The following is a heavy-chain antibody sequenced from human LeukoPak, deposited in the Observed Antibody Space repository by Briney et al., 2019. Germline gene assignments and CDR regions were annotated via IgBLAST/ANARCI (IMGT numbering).Heavy chain of an antibody. J-gene: IGHJ5*02. D-gene: IGHD3-3*01. CDR2: IWYDGSNK. CDR1: GFTFTNYA. V-gene: IGHV3-33*08. Sequence: GRSLRLSCAASGFTFTNYAMHWVRQAPGKGLEWVAVIWYDGSNKYYADSVKGRFTISRDNSKNTLYLQMNSLRAEDTAVYYCARGGSVTIFGVPNGENWFDPWGQGTLVTVSS. CDR3: ARGGSVTIFGVPNGENWFDP.